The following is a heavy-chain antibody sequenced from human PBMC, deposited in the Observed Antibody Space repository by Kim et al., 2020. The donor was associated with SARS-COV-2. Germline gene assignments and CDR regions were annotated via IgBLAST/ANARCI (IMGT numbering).Heavy chain of an antibody. D-gene: IGHD2-15*01. V-gene: IGHV1-69*01. CDR3: ARGVVAATNNWFDP. Sequence: AQKSQGRVTITADESTSTAFMELSSLRSEDTAVYYCARGVVAATNNWFDPWGQGTLVTVSS. J-gene: IGHJ5*02.